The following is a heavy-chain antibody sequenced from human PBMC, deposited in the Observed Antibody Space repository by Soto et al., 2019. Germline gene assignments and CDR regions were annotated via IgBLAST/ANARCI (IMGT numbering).Heavy chain of an antibody. V-gene: IGHV3-33*08. CDR2: IWYDGSNK. J-gene: IGHJ4*02. CDR3: ARVEGSSTSSADY. D-gene: IGHD2-2*01. Sequence: VQLVESGGGLVQPGGSLRLSCAASGFTFSSYGMHWVRQAPGKGLEWVAVIWYDGSNKYYADSVKGRFTISRDNSKNTLYLQMNSLRAEDTAVYYCARVEGSSTSSADYWGQGTLVTVSS. CDR1: GFTFSSYG.